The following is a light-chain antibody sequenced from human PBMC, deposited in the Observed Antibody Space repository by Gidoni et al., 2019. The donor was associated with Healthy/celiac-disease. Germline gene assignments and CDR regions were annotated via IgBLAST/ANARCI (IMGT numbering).Light chain of an antibody. Sequence: DVVMTQSPLSLPVTLGQPASTSCRSSQSLVYSDGNTYLNWFQQRPGQSPRRLIYKVSNRDSGVPDRFSGSGSGTDFTLKISRVEAGNVGVYYCMQGTHWPPTWTFGQGTKVEIK. CDR3: MQGTHWPPTWT. CDR1: QSLVYSDGNTY. CDR2: KVS. V-gene: IGKV2-30*01. J-gene: IGKJ1*01.